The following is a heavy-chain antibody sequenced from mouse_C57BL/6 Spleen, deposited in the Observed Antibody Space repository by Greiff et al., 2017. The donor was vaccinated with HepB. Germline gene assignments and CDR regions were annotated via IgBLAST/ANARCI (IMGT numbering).Heavy chain of an antibody. V-gene: IGHV5-9-1*02. CDR3: TRDHSNYVDY. CDR2: ISSGGDYI. D-gene: IGHD2-5*01. Sequence: EVQVVESGAGLVKPGGSLKLSCAASGFTFSSYAMSWVRQTPEKRLEWVAYISSGGDYIYYADTVKGRFTISRDNARNTLYLQMSSLKSEDTAMYYCTRDHSNYVDYWGQGTTLTVSS. J-gene: IGHJ2*01. CDR1: GFTFSSYA.